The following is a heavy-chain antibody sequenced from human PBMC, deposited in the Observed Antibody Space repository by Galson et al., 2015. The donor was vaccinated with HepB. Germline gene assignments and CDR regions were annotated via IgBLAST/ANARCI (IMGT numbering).Heavy chain of an antibody. D-gene: IGHD5-12*01. V-gene: IGHV3-30*04. Sequence: SLRLSCAASGFTFNRYAMHWVRQAPGKGLQWVAVITYDGTNKFYARSVKGRFTISRDNSGNTLFLHMNSLRPEDTALYYWVKGGGYSAIRGRGGFDSWGQGALVTVSS. CDR3: VKGGGYSAIRGRGGFDS. J-gene: IGHJ4*02. CDR1: GFTFNRYA. CDR2: ITYDGTNK.